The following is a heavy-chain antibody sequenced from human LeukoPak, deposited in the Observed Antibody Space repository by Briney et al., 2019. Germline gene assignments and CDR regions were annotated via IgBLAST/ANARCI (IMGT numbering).Heavy chain of an antibody. Sequence: GGSLRLSCAASGFTFSSYAMSWVRQAPGKGLEWVSAISGSGGSTYYADSVKGRFTISRDNSKNTLYLQMNSLRAEDTAVYYCAKLTSYYDFWSGYYHFDYWGQGTLVTVSS. CDR1: GFTFSSYA. J-gene: IGHJ4*02. CDR2: ISGSGGST. CDR3: AKLTSYYDFWSGYYHFDY. D-gene: IGHD3-3*01. V-gene: IGHV3-23*01.